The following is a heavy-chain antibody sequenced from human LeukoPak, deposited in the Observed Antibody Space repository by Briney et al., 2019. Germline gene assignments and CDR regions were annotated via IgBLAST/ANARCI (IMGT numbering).Heavy chain of an antibody. V-gene: IGHV3-15*05. CDR2: AKSKNSGGTS. CDR1: GFTVGNVW. D-gene: IGHD1-14*01. Sequence: GGSLRLSCAASGFTVGNVWMSWVRQAPGKGLEWVGRAKSKNSGGTSDCAAVVKGRSTISRDDSENTLYLQMNSLKTEDTGVYYCAASMVSGGFDIWGLGTMVTVSS. J-gene: IGHJ3*02. CDR3: AASMVSGGFDI.